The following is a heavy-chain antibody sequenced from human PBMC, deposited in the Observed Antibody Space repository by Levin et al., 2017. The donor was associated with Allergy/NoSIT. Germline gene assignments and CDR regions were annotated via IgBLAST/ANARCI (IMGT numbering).Heavy chain of an antibody. CDR2: IYYSGST. CDR3: ARQGWGIAAAIDY. D-gene: IGHD6-13*01. V-gene: IGHV4-39*01. CDR1: GGSISSSSYY. Sequence: PSETLSLTCTVSGGSISSSSYYWGWIRQPPGKGLEWIGSIYYSGSTYYNPSLKSRVTISVDTSKNQFSLKLSSVTAADTAVYYCARQGWGIAAAIDYWGQGTLVTVSS. J-gene: IGHJ4*02.